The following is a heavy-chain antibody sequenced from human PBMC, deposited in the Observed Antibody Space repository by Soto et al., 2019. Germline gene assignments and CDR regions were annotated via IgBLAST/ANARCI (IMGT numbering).Heavy chain of an antibody. CDR2: IKQDGSEK. J-gene: IGHJ6*02. V-gene: IGHV3-7*03. D-gene: IGHD2-2*01. CDR1: GFTLSSYW. CDR3: ARDQTPYCSSISCSKYGMEV. Sequence: GGSLRLSCAVSGFTLSSYWMSWVRQAPGKGLEWVANIKQDGSEKYYVDSVKGRFTISRDNAKNSLYLQMNSLRAEDTAVYYCARDQTPYCSSISCSKYGMEVWGQGTTVTASS.